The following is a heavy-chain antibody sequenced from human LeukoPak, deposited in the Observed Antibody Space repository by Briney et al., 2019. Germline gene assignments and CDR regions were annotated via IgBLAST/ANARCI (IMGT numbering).Heavy chain of an antibody. CDR2: MKYDGSEK. V-gene: IGHV3-7*01. J-gene: IGHJ4*02. CDR3: ARDIAAAGLFFDY. Sequence: GGSLRLSCAASGFTFSSYWMSWVRQAPGKGLEWVANMKYDGSEKDYVDSVKGRFTISRDNAKNSLYLQMNSLRAEATAVYYCARDIAAAGLFFDYWGQGTLVTVSS. CDR1: GFTFSSYW. D-gene: IGHD6-13*01.